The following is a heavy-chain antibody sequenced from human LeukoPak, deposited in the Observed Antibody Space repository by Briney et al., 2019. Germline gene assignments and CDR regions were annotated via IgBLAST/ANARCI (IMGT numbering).Heavy chain of an antibody. Sequence: SVKVSCKTSGYTFTANYIQWVRQAPGQGLEWMGWISAYNGNTNYAQKLQGRVTMTTDTSTSTAYMELRSLRSDDTAVYYCARWAGENLNAFDIWGQGTMVTVSS. J-gene: IGHJ3*02. D-gene: IGHD4-17*01. CDR3: ARWAGENLNAFDI. V-gene: IGHV1-18*01. CDR1: GYTFTANY. CDR2: ISAYNGNT.